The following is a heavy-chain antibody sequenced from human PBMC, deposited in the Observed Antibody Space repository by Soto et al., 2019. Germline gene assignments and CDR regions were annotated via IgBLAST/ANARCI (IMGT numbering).Heavy chain of an antibody. CDR3: IGPGRGNYYYGSDV. D-gene: IGHD1-26*01. V-gene: IGHV3-15*07. J-gene: IGHJ6*02. CDR1: GFAFTNAW. CDR2: IKGKADGGTT. Sequence: GGSLRLSCAASGFAFTNAWMNWVRQAPGKGLEWVGRIKGKADGGTTDYAAPVKGRFTISRDDSETTLYLQMNSLKTEDTAVYYCIGPGRGNYYYGSDVWGQGTTVTVSS.